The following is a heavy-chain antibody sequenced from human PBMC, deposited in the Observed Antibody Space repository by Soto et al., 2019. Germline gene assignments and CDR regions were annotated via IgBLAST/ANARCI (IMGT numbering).Heavy chain of an antibody. V-gene: IGHV4-59*01. D-gene: IGHD3-10*01. J-gene: IGHJ2*01. CDR2: IYYSGIT. Sequence: SETLSLTCTVSGDFLSSYYWSWIRQSPVKGLEWIGYIYYSGITNYNASLKSRVTMSVDTSKNQFSLKLNSVTAADTAVYYCARVQFGAYFGLWGRGTLVTVSS. CDR1: GDFLSSYY. CDR3: ARVQFGAYFGL.